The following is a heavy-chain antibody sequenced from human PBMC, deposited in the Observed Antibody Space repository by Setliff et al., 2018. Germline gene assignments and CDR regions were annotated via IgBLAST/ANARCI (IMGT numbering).Heavy chain of an antibody. J-gene: IGHJ5*02. CDR2: IYPGDSDT. D-gene: IGHD3-3*01. V-gene: IGHV5-51*01. CDR3: ARSRSNFWSGYFNWFDP. Sequence: GESLKLSCKGSGYSFTSYWIGWARQMPGKGLEWMGIIYPGDSDTRYSPSFQGQVTISADKSISTAYLQWSSLKASDTAMYYCARSRSNFWSGYFNWFDPWGQGTLVTVSS. CDR1: GYSFTSYW.